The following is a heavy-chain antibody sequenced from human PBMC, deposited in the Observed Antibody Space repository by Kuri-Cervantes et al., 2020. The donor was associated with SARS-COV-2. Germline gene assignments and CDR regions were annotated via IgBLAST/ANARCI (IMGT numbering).Heavy chain of an antibody. CDR1: GFTFSSYG. V-gene: IGHV3-30*02. J-gene: IGHJ4*02. CDR3: AKDVTVYDAWLQYHFDY. Sequence: GESLKISCAASGFTFSSYGMHWVRQAPGKGLEWVAFIRYDGSNKYYADSVKGRFTISRDNSKNTLYLQMNSLRAEDTAVYYCAKDVTVYDAWLQYHFDYWGQGTLVTVSS. D-gene: IGHD5-24*01. CDR2: IRYDGSNK.